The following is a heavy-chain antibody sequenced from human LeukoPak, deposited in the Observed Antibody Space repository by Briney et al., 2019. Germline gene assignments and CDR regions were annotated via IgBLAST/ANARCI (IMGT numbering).Heavy chain of an antibody. CDR1: GFTFSSYG. CDR3: AREPTAMIL. Sequence: PGGSLRLSCAASGFTFSSYGMHWVRQAPGKGLEWVAVISYDGSNTYYADSVKGRFTISRDNSKNSLYLQMNSLRAEDTAVYYCAREPTAMILWGQGTLVTVSS. V-gene: IGHV3-30*03. J-gene: IGHJ4*02. CDR2: ISYDGSNT. D-gene: IGHD5-18*01.